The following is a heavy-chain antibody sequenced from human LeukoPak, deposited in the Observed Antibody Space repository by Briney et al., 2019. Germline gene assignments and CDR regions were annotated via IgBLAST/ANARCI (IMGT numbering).Heavy chain of an antibody. D-gene: IGHD5-18*01. CDR2: IYTSGST. J-gene: IGHJ4*02. Sequence: PSETPSLTCTVSGGSISSYFWSWIRQSAGKGLEWIGRIYTSGSTSYNPSLKSRVTMSVDTSKNQFSLKLSAVTAADTAVYYYARGVDTTTLQPFYSWGEGTVVTVSS. V-gene: IGHV4-4*07. CDR1: GGSISSYF. CDR3: ARGVDTTTLQPFYS.